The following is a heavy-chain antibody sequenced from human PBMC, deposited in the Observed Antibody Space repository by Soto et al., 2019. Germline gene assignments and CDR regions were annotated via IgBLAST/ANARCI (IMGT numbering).Heavy chain of an antibody. V-gene: IGHV4-59*12. CDR1: GGSISSYY. Sequence: PSETLSLTCTVSGGSISSYYWSWIRQPPWKGLEWIGYIYYSGSTNYYPSLKSRVTISVDRSKNQFSLKLSSVTAADTAVYYCAGSGYYHNSGMDVWGQGTTVTVSS. D-gene: IGHD3-22*01. CDR2: IYYSGST. J-gene: IGHJ6*02. CDR3: AGSGYYHNSGMDV.